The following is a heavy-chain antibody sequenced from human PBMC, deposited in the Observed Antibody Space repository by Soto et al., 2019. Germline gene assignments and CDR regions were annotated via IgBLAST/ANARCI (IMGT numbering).Heavy chain of an antibody. Sequence: VQLVESGGGLVKPGGSLRLSCAASGFTFSSYSMNWVRQAPGKGLEWVSSISSSSSYIYYADSVKGRFTISRDNAKNSLYLQMNSLRAEDTAVYYCARGLYSSGWYEADYFDYWGQGTLVTVSS. CDR3: ARGLYSSGWYEADYFDY. CDR1: GFTFSSYS. CDR2: ISSSSSYI. V-gene: IGHV3-21*01. J-gene: IGHJ4*02. D-gene: IGHD6-19*01.